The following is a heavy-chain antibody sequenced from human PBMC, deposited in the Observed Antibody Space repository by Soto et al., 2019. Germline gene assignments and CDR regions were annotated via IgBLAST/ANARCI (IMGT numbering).Heavy chain of an antibody. Sequence: QITLKESGPTLVKPTQTLTLTCTFSGFSLTNSGVGVAWIRQPPGKALEWLALIYWDDDKYDNPSLRSRLTNTKDTSKNQVVLTVTNMDPVDTGTYYCAHTVIFGVVKKYGMDVWGQGTSVAVSS. CDR2: IYWDDDK. D-gene: IGHD3-3*01. CDR3: AHTVIFGVVKKYGMDV. V-gene: IGHV2-5*02. J-gene: IGHJ6*02. CDR1: GFSLTNSGVG.